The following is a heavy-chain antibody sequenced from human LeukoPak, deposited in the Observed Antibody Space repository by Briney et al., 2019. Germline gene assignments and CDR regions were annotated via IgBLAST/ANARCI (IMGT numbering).Heavy chain of an antibody. D-gene: IGHD2-2*01. J-gene: IGHJ4*02. CDR1: GGSISSYY. Sequence: SETLSLTCTVSGGSISSYYWSWIRQPPGKGLEWIGYIYYSGSTNYNPSLKSRVTMSVDKSKNQFSLKLSSVTAADTAVYYCAKGYCRGTTSYEGLGYWGQGTLVIVSS. CDR3: AKGYCRGTTSYEGLGY. V-gene: IGHV4-59*12. CDR2: IYYSGST.